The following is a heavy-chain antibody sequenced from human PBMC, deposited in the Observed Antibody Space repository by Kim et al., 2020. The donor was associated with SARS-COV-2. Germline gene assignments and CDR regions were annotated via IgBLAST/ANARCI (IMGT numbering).Heavy chain of an antibody. CDR3: AKAPIALVPAAKIWLGP. V-gene: IGHV3-30*18. CDR1: GLTFSSYG. J-gene: IGHJ5*02. Sequence: GGSLRLSCAASGLTFSSYGMHWVRQAPGKGLEWVADISCDGSNKYYADSVKGRFTISRDNSKNTLYLQMNSLRAEDTAVYYCAKAPIALVPAAKIWLGPWGQGTLVTVSS. D-gene: IGHD2-2*01. CDR2: ISCDGSNK.